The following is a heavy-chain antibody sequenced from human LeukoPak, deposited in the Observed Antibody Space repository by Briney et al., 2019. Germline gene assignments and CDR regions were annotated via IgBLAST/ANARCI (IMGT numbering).Heavy chain of an antibody. J-gene: IGHJ4*02. D-gene: IGHD3-10*01. CDR3: TLLAMVRGVIRRGPMDY. CDR1: GFTFSSYS. Sequence: PGGSLRLSCAASGFTFSSYSMNWVRQAPGKGLEWVSYISSRSATIYYADSVKGRFTISRDNAKNSLYLQMNSLRAEDTAVYYCTLLAMVRGVIRRGPMDYWGQGTLVTVSS. CDR2: ISSRSATI. V-gene: IGHV3-48*01.